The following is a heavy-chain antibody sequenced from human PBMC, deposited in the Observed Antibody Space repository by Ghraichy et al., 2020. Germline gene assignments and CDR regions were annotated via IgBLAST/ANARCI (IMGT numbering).Heavy chain of an antibody. D-gene: IGHD3-3*01. CDR3: ARDKGARPYYDFWSGYWAGGWFDP. Sequence: GALRLSCAASGFTFSSYWMHWVRQAPGKGLVWVSRINSDGSSTSYADSVKGRFTISRDNAKNTLYLQMNSLRAEDTAVYYCARDKGARPYYDFWSGYWAGGWFDPWGQGTLVTVSS. J-gene: IGHJ5*02. V-gene: IGHV3-74*01. CDR1: GFTFSSYW. CDR2: INSDGSST.